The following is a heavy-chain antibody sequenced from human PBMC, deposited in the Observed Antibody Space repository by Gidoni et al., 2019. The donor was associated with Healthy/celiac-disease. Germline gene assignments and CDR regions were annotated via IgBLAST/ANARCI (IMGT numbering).Heavy chain of an antibody. J-gene: IGHJ4*02. D-gene: IGHD3-22*01. Sequence: QVQLQESGPGLVKPSETLSLTCTVSGGSISSYYWSWIRQPPGKGLEWIGYIYYSGSTNYNPPLKSRVTISVDTSKNQFSLKLSSVTAADTAVYYCARDNYYDSSGFDYWGQGTLVTVSS. V-gene: IGHV4-59*01. CDR3: ARDNYYDSSGFDY. CDR2: IYYSGST. CDR1: GGSISSYY.